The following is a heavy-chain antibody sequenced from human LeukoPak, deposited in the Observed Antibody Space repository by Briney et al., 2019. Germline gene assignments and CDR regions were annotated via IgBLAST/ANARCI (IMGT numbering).Heavy chain of an antibody. V-gene: IGHV1-18*04. CDR2: ISAYNGNT. J-gene: IGHJ3*02. CDR1: GYTFTSYG. D-gene: IGHD6-13*01. CDR3: ARVVAAAVDSYAFDI. Sequence: ASVKVSCKASGYTFTSYGISWVRQAPGQGLEWMGWISAYNGNTNYAQKLQGRVTMTTDTSTSTAYMELRSLRSDDTAVYYCARVVAAAVDSYAFDIWGQGTMVTVSS.